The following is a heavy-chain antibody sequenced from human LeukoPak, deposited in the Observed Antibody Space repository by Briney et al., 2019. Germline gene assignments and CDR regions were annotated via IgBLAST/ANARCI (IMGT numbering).Heavy chain of an antibody. Sequence: GGTLGLSCAASGFTFSSYGMSWVRQAPGKGLEWVSVIYTGGGRYYADSVRGRFTISRDTSKNMVFLQMNSLRVEDTAVYYCARGIDYWGRGTLVTVSS. CDR2: IYTGGGR. J-gene: IGHJ4*02. CDR3: ARGIDY. V-gene: IGHV3-53*01. CDR1: GFTFSSYG.